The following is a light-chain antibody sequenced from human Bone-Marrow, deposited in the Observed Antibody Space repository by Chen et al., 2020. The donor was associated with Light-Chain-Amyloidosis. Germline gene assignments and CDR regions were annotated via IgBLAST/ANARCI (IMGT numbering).Light chain of an antibody. CDR3: QVWDRSSDRPV. CDR2: DDS. CDR1: NIGSTS. J-gene: IGLJ3*02. Sequence: SYVLTQPSSVSVAPGWTATMACGGNNIGSTSVHWYQQTPGQAPLLVVYDDSDRPSGIPERLSGSNSGNTANLTISRVEAGDEADYYCQVWDRSSDRPVFGGGTKLTVL. V-gene: IGLV3-21*02.